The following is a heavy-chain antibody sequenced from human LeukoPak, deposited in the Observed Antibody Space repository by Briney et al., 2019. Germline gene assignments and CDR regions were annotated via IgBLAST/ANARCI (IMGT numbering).Heavy chain of an antibody. D-gene: IGHD2-8*02. CDR3: TRETGTGPHRTDAFDI. CDR2: MNGDGTWP. V-gene: IGHV3-74*01. Sequence: GGSLRVSCVASGFTFSDHWMHWVRQGPGKGQVWVSRMNGDGTWPSYAESVKGRFTISRDNAKHTLYLQMDSLGAEDTALYYCTRETGTGPHRTDAFDIWGQGTMVTVSS. J-gene: IGHJ3*02. CDR1: GFTFSDHW.